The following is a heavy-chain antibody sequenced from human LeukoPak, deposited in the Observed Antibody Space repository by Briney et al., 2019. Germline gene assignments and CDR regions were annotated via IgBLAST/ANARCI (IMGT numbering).Heavy chain of an antibody. CDR1: GFAFSSYG. D-gene: IGHD3-16*02. V-gene: IGHV3-23*01. CDR3: AKEGGYGELSSYFDY. CDR2: ISGSGGST. J-gene: IGHJ4*02. Sequence: GGSLRLSCAASGFAFSSYGMSWVRQAPGKGLEWVSAISGSGGSTYYADSVKGRFTISRDNSKNTLYLQMNSLRAEDTAVYYCAKEGGYGELSSYFDYWGQGTLVTVSS.